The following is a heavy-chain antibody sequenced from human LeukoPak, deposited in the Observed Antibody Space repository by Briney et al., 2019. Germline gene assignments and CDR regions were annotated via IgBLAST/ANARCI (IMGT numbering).Heavy chain of an antibody. CDR3: ARAVCSGGSCYDWFDP. CDR1: GGSISSSNW. D-gene: IGHD2-15*01. Sequence: SETLSHTCAVSGGSISSSNWWSWVRPPPGKGLEWIGEIYHSGSTNYNPSLKSRVTISVDKSKNQFSLKLSSVTAADTAVYYCARAVCSGGSCYDWFDPWGQGTLVTVSS. CDR2: IYHSGST. J-gene: IGHJ5*02. V-gene: IGHV4-4*02.